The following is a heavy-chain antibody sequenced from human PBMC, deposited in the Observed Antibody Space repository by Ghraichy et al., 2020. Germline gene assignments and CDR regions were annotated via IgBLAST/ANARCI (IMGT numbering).Heavy chain of an antibody. CDR3: AAHVAVTYSRAFDY. CDR1: GFTFSSCS. J-gene: IGHJ4*02. V-gene: IGHV3-23*01. CDR2: ISGNGDIT. D-gene: IGHD6-19*01. Sequence: GGSLRLSCAASGFTFSSCSMTWVRQAPGKGLEWVSVISGNGDITYYADSVKGRFTISRDNSENTLYLQMNTLRDEDTAEYYCAAHVAVTYSRAFDYWGQGTLVTVSS.